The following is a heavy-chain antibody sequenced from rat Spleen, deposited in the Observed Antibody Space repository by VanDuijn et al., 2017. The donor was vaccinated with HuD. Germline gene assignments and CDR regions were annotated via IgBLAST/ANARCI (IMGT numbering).Heavy chain of an antibody. V-gene: IGHV5-29*01. CDR1: GFTFSDYY. J-gene: IGHJ2*01. D-gene: IGHD1-2*01. CDR2: ISYEGSST. Sequence: EVQLVESDGGLVQPGRSLKLSCAASGFTFSDYYMAWVRQAPTKGLEWVATISYEGSSTYYGDSVKGRFTISRDNAKSTLYLQMNSLRSEDTATYYCARLGGKYSSYNYLDNWGQGDMVTVSS. CDR3: ARLGGKYSSYNYLDN.